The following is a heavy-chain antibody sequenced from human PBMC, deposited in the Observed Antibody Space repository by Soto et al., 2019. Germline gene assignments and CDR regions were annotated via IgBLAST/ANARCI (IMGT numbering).Heavy chain of an antibody. CDR3: AKDSWYFDL. D-gene: IGHD6-13*01. J-gene: IGHJ4*02. CDR2: IDTSGSST. Sequence: GGSLRLSSEASGFIFTNFWMHWVRQVPGKGLVWVSRIDTSGSSTSYADSVKGRFTISRDNAKNTVSLQMNSLRAEDTGVYYCAKDSWYFDLWSQGSLVTVPS. V-gene: IGHV3-74*01. CDR1: GFIFTNFW.